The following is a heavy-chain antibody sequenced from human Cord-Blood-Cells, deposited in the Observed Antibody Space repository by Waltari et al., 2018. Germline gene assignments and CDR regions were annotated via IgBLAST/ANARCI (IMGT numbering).Heavy chain of an antibody. V-gene: IGHV4-34*01. Sequence: QVQLQQWGAGLLKPSETLSLTCAVYGGSFRGYYWSWIRQPPGKGLEWIGEINHSGSTNYNPSLKSRVTISVDTSKNQFSLKLSSVTAADTTVYYCARVYKGVVVPAAIQDYYYYYMDVWGKGTTVTVSS. CDR3: ARVYKGVVVPAAIQDYYYYYMDV. J-gene: IGHJ6*03. D-gene: IGHD2-2*02. CDR1: GGSFRGYY. CDR2: INHSGST.